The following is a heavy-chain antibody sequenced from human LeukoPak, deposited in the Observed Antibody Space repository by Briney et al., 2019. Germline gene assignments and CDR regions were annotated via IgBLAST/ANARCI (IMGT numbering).Heavy chain of an antibody. CDR3: AREGNCGGDCYDY. Sequence: SVKVSCKASGGTFSSYAISWVRQAPGQGLEWMGGIIPICGTANYAQKFQGRVTITADESTSTAYIELSSLRSEDTAVYYCAREGNCGGDCYDYWGQGTLVTVSS. D-gene: IGHD2-21*01. J-gene: IGHJ4*02. CDR1: GGTFSSYA. V-gene: IGHV1-69*13. CDR2: IIPICGTA.